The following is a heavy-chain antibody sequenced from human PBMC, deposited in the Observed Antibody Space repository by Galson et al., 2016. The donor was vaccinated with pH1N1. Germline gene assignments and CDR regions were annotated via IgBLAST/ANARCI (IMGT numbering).Heavy chain of an antibody. CDR1: GFTFGNYW. D-gene: IGHD1-1*01. J-gene: IGHJ6*02. CDR3: ARGLLSEDDVGMDV. CDR2: IKSDAIFI. Sequence: SLRLSCAASGFTFGNYWMYWVRQAPGKGLEWVSRIKSDAIFIYYADSVKGRFTISRDNAKNTLDLQMHSLRAEDTAVYYCARGLLSEDDVGMDVWGRGTTVIVPS. V-gene: IGHV3-74*01.